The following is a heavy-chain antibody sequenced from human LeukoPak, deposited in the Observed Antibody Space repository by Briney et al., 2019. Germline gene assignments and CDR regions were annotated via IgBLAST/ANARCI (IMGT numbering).Heavy chain of an antibody. CDR2: IYSDGST. Sequence: PGGSLRLSCTASEFSVTSNYMNWVRQAPGKGLEWVSLIYSDGSTYHADSVKGRFTISRDKSNNMVYLQMNNLRVEDTAMYYCTRDPPAVLLGTYGWGQGALVTVSS. J-gene: IGHJ4*02. CDR3: TRDPPAVLLGTYG. D-gene: IGHD2/OR15-2a*01. CDR1: EFSVTSNY. V-gene: IGHV3-66*01.